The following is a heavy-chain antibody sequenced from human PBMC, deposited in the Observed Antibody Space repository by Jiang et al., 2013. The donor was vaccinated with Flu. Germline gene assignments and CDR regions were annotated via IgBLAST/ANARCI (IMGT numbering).Heavy chain of an antibody. CDR2: IIPIYGTA. CDR3: ARVSPCGGDCYYFDN. D-gene: IGHD2-21*02. CDR1: RDTFSRNT. V-gene: IGHV1-69*06. J-gene: IGHJ4*02. Sequence: SGTEVKRPGSSVKVSCKASRDTFSRNTITWVRQAPGQGLEWMGGIIPIYGTADSAQKFQGRVMITADKSTTTVYMELNSLRSEDTAVYYCARVSPCGGDCYYFDNWGQGTLVTVSS.